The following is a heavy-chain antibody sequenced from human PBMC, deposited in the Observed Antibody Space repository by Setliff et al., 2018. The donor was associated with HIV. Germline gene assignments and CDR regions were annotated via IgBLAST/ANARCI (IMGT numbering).Heavy chain of an antibody. D-gene: IGHD2-2*01. CDR3: ARHSGGDQLLREFDY. CDR2: INHSGST. CDR1: GGSFSGYY. J-gene: IGHJ4*02. Sequence: SETLSLTCTVYGGSFSGYYWIWIRQPPGKGLEWIGEINHSGSTNYNPSLKSRVTISVDTSKNQFSLELSSVTAADTAIFYCARHSGGDQLLREFDYWGQGTLVTVSS. V-gene: IGHV4-34*01.